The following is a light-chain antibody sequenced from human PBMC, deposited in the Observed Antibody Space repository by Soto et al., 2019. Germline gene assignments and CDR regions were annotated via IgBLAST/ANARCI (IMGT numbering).Light chain of an antibody. CDR2: GAS. V-gene: IGKV3-20*01. Sequence: EIVMTQSPGTLSVSPGERATLSCRASQSVSSNYLAWYQQKPGQAPRLLIYGASSRATGIPDRFSGSGSGTEFTLTISSLQSEDFAVYYCQQYGSSGTFGQGTKVDI. J-gene: IGKJ1*01. CDR3: QQYGSSGT. CDR1: QSVSSNY.